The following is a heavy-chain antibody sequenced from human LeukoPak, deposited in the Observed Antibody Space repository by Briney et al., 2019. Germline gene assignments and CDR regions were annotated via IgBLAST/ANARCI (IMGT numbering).Heavy chain of an antibody. D-gene: IGHD6-19*01. CDR1: GGSFRGYY. CDR3: AGRFYSSGWYVVDY. CDR2: INHSGST. Sequence: SETLSLTCAVYGGSFRGYYWSWIRQPPGKGLEWIGEINHSGSTNYNPSLKSRVTISVDTSKNQFSLKLSSVTAADTAVYYCAGRFYSSGWYVVDYWGQGTLVTVSS. J-gene: IGHJ4*02. V-gene: IGHV4-34*01.